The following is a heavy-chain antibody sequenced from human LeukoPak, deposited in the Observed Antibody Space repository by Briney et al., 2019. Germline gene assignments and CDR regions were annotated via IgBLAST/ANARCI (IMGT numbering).Heavy chain of an antibody. CDR1: GFTFSSYA. CDR2: ISYDGSNK. CDR3: VREYCSGGSCSDAFDI. Sequence: TGGSLRLSCAASGFTFSSYAMHWVRQAPGKGLEWVAVISYDGSNKYYADSVKGRFTISRDNSKNTLYLQMNSLRAEDTAVYYCVREYCSGGSCSDAFDIWGQGTMVTVSS. V-gene: IGHV3-30*04. D-gene: IGHD2-15*01. J-gene: IGHJ3*02.